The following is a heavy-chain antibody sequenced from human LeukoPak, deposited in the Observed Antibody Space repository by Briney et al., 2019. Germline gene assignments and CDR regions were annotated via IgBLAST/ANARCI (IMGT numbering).Heavy chain of an antibody. J-gene: IGHJ3*01. D-gene: IGHD3-22*01. CDR3: GRAGDYYDSSGYPF. CDR1: GGTFTSYA. CDR2: MTPIYGVA. Sequence: GSSVKVSCKASGGTFTSYAFSWVRQAPGKGLEWMGGMTPIYGVANYAQKFQGRITITADESSRTVYMELTSLTSEDTGLYFCGRAGDYYDSSGYPFWGQGTMVTASS. V-gene: IGHV1-69*01.